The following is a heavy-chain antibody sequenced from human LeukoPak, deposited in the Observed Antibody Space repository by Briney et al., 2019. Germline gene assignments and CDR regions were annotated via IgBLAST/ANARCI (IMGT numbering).Heavy chain of an antibody. CDR2: IYPGGSET. J-gene: IGHJ4*02. V-gene: IGHV5-51*01. CDR1: GYSFSSYW. CDR3: ARASRDGYNQNFDH. Sequence: GESLKISFKGLGYSFSSYWNAWVRQRPGKGLEWMGIIYPGGSETRYDPSLQGQVTISADSSTSTAYLQWSSLRASDTAMYYCARASRDGYNQNFDHWGQGTLVTVSS. D-gene: IGHD5-24*01.